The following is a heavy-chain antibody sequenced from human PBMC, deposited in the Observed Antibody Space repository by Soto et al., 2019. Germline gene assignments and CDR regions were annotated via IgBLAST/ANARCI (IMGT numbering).Heavy chain of an antibody. CDR2: MNPNSGNT. V-gene: IGHV1-8*01. D-gene: IGHD4-4*01. J-gene: IGHJ5*02. CDR3: ARSPPRVERNNYAGGWFDP. CDR1: GYTFTSYD. Sequence: VKVSCKASGYTFTSYDINWVRQATGQGLEWMGWMNPNSGNTGYPQKFQGRVTMTRNTSISTAYMELSSLRFEDTAVYYCARSPPRVERNNYAGGWFDPWGQGTLVTVSS.